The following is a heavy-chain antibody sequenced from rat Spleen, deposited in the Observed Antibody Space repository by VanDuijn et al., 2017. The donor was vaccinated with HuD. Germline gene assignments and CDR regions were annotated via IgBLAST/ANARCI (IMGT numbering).Heavy chain of an antibody. CDR1: GFIFNNYD. D-gene: IGHD1-2*01. J-gene: IGHJ4*01. CDR3: TTDNYSSYTGYVMDA. V-gene: IGHV5-27*01. CDR2: ISPSGGAT. Sequence: EVQLVESDGGLVQPGRSLKLSCAASGFIFNNYDMAWVRQAPTESLEWVASISPSGGATYYRDSVKGRFTVSRDNAKSSLYLQMDSLRSEDTATYYCTTDNYSSYTGYVMDAWGQGASVTVSS.